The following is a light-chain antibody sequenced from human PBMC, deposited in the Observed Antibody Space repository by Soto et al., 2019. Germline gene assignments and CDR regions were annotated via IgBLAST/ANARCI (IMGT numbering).Light chain of an antibody. CDR1: SSDVGGYNY. CDR3: TSYTSSTTLDV. Sequence: QSVLAQPASVSGSPGQSITISCTGTSSDVGGYNYVSWYQQHPGKAPKLMIYEVSNRPSGVSNRFSGSKSGHTASLTISGLPSEDEADYFCTSYTSSTTLDVFGTGTKVTVL. V-gene: IGLV2-14*01. J-gene: IGLJ1*01. CDR2: EVS.